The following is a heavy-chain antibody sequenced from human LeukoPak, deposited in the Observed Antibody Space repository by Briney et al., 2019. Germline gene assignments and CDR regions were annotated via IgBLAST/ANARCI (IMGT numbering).Heavy chain of an antibody. Sequence: GRSPRLSCAASGFTFSTYTIHWVRQAPGKGLEWVAVISYDGSSDYYADSVKGRFTISRDDSKNTLYLQMNSLRAEDTAVYYCARASRWLQVGFDYWGQGTPVTVSS. V-gene: IGHV3-30-3*01. D-gene: IGHD5-24*01. J-gene: IGHJ4*02. CDR2: ISYDGSSD. CDR1: GFTFSTYT. CDR3: ARASRWLQVGFDY.